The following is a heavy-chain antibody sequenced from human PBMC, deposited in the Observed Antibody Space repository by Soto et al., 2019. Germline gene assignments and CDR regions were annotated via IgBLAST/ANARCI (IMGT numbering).Heavy chain of an antibody. CDR1: GYTFTSYG. CDR3: ARYPRAYDLYSYYGMDV. V-gene: IGHV1-18*01. J-gene: IGHJ6*02. D-gene: IGHD5-12*01. Sequence: QVQLVQSGAEVKKPGASVKVSCKASGYTFTSYGISWVRQAPGQGLEWMGWISAYNGNTNYAQKLQGRVTMTTDTSTSTAYMELMSLRSDDTAVYYCARYPRAYDLYSYYGMDVWGQGTTVTVSS. CDR2: ISAYNGNT.